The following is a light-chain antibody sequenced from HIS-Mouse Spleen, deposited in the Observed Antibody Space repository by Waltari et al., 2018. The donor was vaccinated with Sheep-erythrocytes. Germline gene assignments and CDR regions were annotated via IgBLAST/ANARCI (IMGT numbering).Light chain of an antibody. Sequence: QSALTQPPSASGSPGQSVTISCTGTSSDVGGYNYVSWYQQHPGKAPKLMIYEGSRRPSGVSNRFSGSKSGNTASLTISGLQAGDEADYYCCSYAGSSTPWVFGGGTKLTVL. CDR2: EGS. J-gene: IGLJ3*02. V-gene: IGLV2-23*01. CDR3: CSYAGSSTPWV. CDR1: SSDVGGYNY.